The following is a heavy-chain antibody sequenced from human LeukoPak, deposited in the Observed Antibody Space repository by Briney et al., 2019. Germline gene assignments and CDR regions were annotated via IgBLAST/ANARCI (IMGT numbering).Heavy chain of an antibody. V-gene: IGHV3-33*01. CDR1: GFTFSSYG. J-gene: IGHJ4*02. D-gene: IGHD6-13*01. Sequence: GGSLRLSCAASGFTFSSYGMHWFRQAPGKGREWVAVIWYDGSNKYYADSVKGRFTISRDNSKNTLYLQMNSLRAEDTAVYYCAREIAAAGNKQFDYWGQGTLVTVSS. CDR3: AREIAAAGNKQFDY. CDR2: IWYDGSNK.